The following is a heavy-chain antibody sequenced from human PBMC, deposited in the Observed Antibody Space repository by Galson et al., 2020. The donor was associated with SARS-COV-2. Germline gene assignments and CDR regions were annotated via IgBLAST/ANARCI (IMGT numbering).Heavy chain of an antibody. Sequence: SETLSLTCAVYGGSFSRYYWNWIRQSPGKGLEWIGEMNDSGDSDYNPSLKSRVTISVDTSKNQFSLKLKSMTAADTAVYYCARAPLGYCSSTSCYPYYFDYWGQGTLVTVSP. CDR3: ARAPLGYCSSTSCYPYYFDY. CDR1: GGSFSRYY. J-gene: IGHJ4*02. D-gene: IGHD2-2*01. CDR2: MNDSGDS. V-gene: IGHV4-34*01.